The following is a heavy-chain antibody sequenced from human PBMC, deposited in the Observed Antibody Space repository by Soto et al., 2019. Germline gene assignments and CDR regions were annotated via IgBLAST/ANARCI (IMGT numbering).Heavy chain of an antibody. D-gene: IGHD6-19*01. CDR2: IIPIFGTA. Sequence: SVKVSCKASGGTFSSHAISWLRQAPGQGLEWMGGIIPIFGTANYAQKFQGRVTITADESTSTAYMELSSLRSEDTAVYYCARASYSSGWYLFNWFDPWGQGTLVTVSS. J-gene: IGHJ5*02. CDR1: GGTFSSHA. V-gene: IGHV1-69*13. CDR3: ARASYSSGWYLFNWFDP.